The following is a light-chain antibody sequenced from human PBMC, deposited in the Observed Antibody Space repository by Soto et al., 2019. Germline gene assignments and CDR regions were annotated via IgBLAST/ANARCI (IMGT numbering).Light chain of an antibody. J-gene: IGLJ3*02. CDR3: QTWATGPDWV. CDR1: SGHSTYA. Sequence: QLVLTQSPSASASLGASVKLTCTLSSGHSTYAIAWHQQQPEKGPRYLMKLDSDGSHSKGDGIPDRFSGSSSGAERYLTISRLQYEDEADYYCQTWATGPDWVFGGGTKVTVL. V-gene: IGLV4-69*01. CDR2: LDSDGSH.